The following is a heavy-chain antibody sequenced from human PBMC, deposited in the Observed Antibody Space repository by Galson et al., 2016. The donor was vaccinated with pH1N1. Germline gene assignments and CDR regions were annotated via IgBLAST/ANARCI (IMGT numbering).Heavy chain of an antibody. V-gene: IGHV2-5*01. D-gene: IGHD2-21*02. Sequence: PALVKPTQTLGLTCTLSGFSLSTSAVGVGWIRQPPGKALEWLALIFWNDDRYYRPSLKNRLTITKGTSENLVVLTMTNMDPVDTATYYCAHREDGDCVGSFDHGGQGALVTVSS. CDR3: AHREDGDCVGSFDH. CDR2: IFWNDDR. CDR1: GFSLSTSAVG. J-gene: IGHJ4*02.